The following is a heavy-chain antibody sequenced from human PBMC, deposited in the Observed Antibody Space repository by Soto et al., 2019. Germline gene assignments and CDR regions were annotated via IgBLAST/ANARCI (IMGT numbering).Heavy chain of an antibody. Sequence: QVQLVDSGGGVVQPGRSLRLSCVASGFTFSYYAMHWVRQAPGRGLEWVAVISYDGYDNQYADSVKGGFTISRDNSKNTLYLQMDSLRAEDTAVYFCVRVRSHNSGYYELFDYWGQGTLVAVSS. V-gene: IGHV3-30-3*01. J-gene: IGHJ4*02. CDR1: GFTFSYYA. D-gene: IGHD3-22*01. CDR3: VRVRSHNSGYYELFDY. CDR2: ISYDGYDN.